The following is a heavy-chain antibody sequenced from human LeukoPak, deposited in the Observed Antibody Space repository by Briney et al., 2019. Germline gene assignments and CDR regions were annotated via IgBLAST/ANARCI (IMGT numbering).Heavy chain of an antibody. V-gene: IGHV4-59*01. CDR2: IYYSGST. Sequence: PSETLSLTCTVSGGSISSYYWSWIRQPPGKGLEWIGYIYYSGSTNYNPSLKSRVTISVDTSKNQFSLKLSSVTAADTAVYYCAREERPHYYDSSDYYSLRVFDIWGQGTMVTVSS. CDR1: GGSISSYY. D-gene: IGHD3-22*01. J-gene: IGHJ3*02. CDR3: AREERPHYYDSSDYYSLRVFDI.